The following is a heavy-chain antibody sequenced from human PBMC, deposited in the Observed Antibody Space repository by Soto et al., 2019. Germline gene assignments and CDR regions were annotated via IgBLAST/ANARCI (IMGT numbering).Heavy chain of an antibody. J-gene: IGHJ6*02. Sequence: SQTLSLTCAISGDSVSSNSAAWNWIRQSPSRGLEWLGRTYYRSKWYNDYAVSVKSRITINPDTSKNQFSLQLNSVTPEDTAVYYCARGGSSWSDFDYYYGMDVWGQGTTVTVSS. D-gene: IGHD6-13*01. CDR2: TYYRSKWYN. V-gene: IGHV6-1*01. CDR3: ARGGSSWSDFDYYYGMDV. CDR1: GDSVSSNSAA.